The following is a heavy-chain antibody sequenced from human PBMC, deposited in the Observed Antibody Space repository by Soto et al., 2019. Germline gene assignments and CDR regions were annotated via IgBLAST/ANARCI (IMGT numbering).Heavy chain of an antibody. D-gene: IGHD3-9*01. Sequence: SETLSLTCTVSGDPLSSGSYYWSWIRQSPGKRLEWIAYIYYTGTTKYNPSLKSRVTISVDTSKNQFSLRLTSVTAADTAVYYCASAASPYFDLLSAFHPWGQGTLVTVSP. CDR1: GDPLSSGSYY. V-gene: IGHV4-61*01. CDR2: IYYTGTT. CDR3: ASAASPYFDLLSAFHP. J-gene: IGHJ5*02.